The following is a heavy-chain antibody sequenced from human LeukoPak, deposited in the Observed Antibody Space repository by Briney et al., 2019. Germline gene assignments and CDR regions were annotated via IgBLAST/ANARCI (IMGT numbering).Heavy chain of an antibody. CDR2: IYPGDSDT. CDR1: GYRFTIYW. CDR3: ARQVVAAAGTKYFDY. V-gene: IGHV5-51*01. J-gene: IGHJ4*02. Sequence: GESLKISCKSSGYRFTIYWIAWVRQMPGKGLEWMGIIYPGDSDTRYSPSFQGQVTISADNSISTAYLQWSSLKASDTAMYCCARQVVAAAGTKYFDYWGQGTLVTVSS. D-gene: IGHD6-13*01.